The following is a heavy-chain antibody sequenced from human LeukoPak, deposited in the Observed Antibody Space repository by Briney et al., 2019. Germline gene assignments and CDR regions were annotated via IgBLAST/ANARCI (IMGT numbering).Heavy chain of an antibody. CDR3: ARDSYYDFWSGYSYFDY. Sequence: ASVKVSCKASDYTFTNYGVSWVRQAPGQGLEWMGWISAYNGKTYYAQKLQGRVTMTTDTSTSTAYMELRSLRSDDTAVYYCARDSYYDFWSGYSYFDYWGQGTLVTVSS. J-gene: IGHJ4*02. D-gene: IGHD3-3*01. V-gene: IGHV1-18*01. CDR1: DYTFTNYG. CDR2: ISAYNGKT.